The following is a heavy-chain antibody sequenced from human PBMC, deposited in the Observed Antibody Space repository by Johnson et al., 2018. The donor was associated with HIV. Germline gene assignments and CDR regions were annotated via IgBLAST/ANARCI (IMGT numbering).Heavy chain of an antibody. CDR1: GFTFSSYD. CDR2: IGTAGDT. CDR3: GKDTYRKLTTVAGI. J-gene: IGHJ3*02. V-gene: IGHV3-13*01. D-gene: IGHD4-17*01. Sequence: VQLVESGGGLIQPGGSLRLSCAASGFTFSSYDMHWVRQATGKGLEWVSAIGTAGDTYYPGSVKGRFTISRENAKNSLYLQMNSLRAGDTAVYYCGKDTYRKLTTVAGIWGQGTMVTVSS.